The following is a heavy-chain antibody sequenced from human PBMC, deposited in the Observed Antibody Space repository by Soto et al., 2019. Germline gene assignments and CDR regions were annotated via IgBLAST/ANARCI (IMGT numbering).Heavy chain of an antibody. Sequence: SEILSIPCTLAVGSISTMSSDWGWLRQPPGKGLEWIGSLYYSGITYYNRSLKSRVNILQDTSKKQFSLKLSSVTAAYTAVYYCARVPEGRYCTNGVCYPPHFDYWGQGTLVTVSS. CDR3: ARVPEGRYCTNGVCYPPHFDY. D-gene: IGHD2-8*01. CDR2: LYYSGIT. CDR1: VGSISTMSSD. V-gene: IGHV4-39*07. J-gene: IGHJ4*02.